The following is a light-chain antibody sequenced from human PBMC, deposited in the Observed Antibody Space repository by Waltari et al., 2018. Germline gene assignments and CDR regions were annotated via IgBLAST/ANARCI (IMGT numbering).Light chain of an antibody. CDR1: SRDVGGYNY. CDR2: DVT. J-gene: IGLJ1*01. Sequence: QSALTQPASVSGSPGQSITISCTGTSRDVGGYNYVSWYQQHTGKAPKLMIYDVTNRPSGVSNRFSGSKSGNTASLTISGLQAEDEADYYCSSYTSSSAHYVFGSATKVTVL. CDR3: SSYTSSSAHYV. V-gene: IGLV2-14*03.